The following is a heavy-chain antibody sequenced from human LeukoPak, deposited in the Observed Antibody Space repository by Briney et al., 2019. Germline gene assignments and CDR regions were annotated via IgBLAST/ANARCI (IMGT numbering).Heavy chain of an antibody. V-gene: IGHV3-30*02. CDR3: AKDRVAGTDDFDC. J-gene: IGHJ4*02. CDR1: GFTFSNYG. D-gene: IGHD1-7*01. CDR2: IQYDGSNK. Sequence: GGSLRLSCAASGFTFSNYGMHWVRQAPGKGLEWVAFIQYDGSNKYYADSVKGRFTISRDNSKNTLYLQMNSLRTEDTAVYCCAKDRVAGTDDFDCWGQGTLVTVSS.